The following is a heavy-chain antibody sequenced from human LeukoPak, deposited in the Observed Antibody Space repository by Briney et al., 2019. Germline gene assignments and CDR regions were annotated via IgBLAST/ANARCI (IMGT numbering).Heavy chain of an antibody. V-gene: IGHV3-7*01. D-gene: IGHD1-26*01. CDR3: ARDAPYSGSYLAGFYFDY. CDR2: IKQDGSEK. Sequence: PVGSLRLSCAASGFTFSRYWMSWVRQAPGKGLEWVANIKQDGSEKYYVDSVKGRFTISRDNAKNSLFLQMNSLRAEDTAVYYCARDAPYSGSYLAGFYFDYWGQGTLVTLSS. J-gene: IGHJ4*02. CDR1: GFTFSRYW.